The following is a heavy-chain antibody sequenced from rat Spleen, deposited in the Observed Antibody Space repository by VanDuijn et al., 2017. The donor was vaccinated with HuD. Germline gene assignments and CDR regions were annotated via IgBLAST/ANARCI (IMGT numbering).Heavy chain of an antibody. Sequence: EVKLVESGGGLVQPGRSLKLSCEASGFNFNDDWMGWVRQAPGKGLEWIGEINKDSSTIKYIPSLKDKLSISRDNAQNTLYLQMSKLGSEDTAIYYCVREAFGVDYWGQGVMVTVSS. J-gene: IGHJ2*01. CDR3: VREAFGVDY. V-gene: IGHV4-2*01. CDR2: INKDSSTI. D-gene: IGHD4-3*01. CDR1: GFNFNDDW.